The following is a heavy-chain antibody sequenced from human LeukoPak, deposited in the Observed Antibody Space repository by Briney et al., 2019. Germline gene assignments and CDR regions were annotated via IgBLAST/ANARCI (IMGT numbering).Heavy chain of an antibody. V-gene: IGHV1-69*05. CDR1: EGTFSSYA. J-gene: IGHJ4*02. CDR3: ARGAYGSGSYYNYYFDY. CDR2: IIPIFGTA. D-gene: IGHD3-10*01. Sequence: SVKVSCKASEGTFSSYAISWVRQAPGQGLEWMGGIIPIFGTANYAQKFQGRVTITTDESTSTAYMELSSLRSEDTAVYYCARGAYGSGSYYNYYFDYWGQGTLVTVSS.